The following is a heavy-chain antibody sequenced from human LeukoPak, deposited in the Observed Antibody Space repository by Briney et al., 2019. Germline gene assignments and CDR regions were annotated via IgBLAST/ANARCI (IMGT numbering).Heavy chain of an antibody. D-gene: IGHD1-20*01. CDR1: GYSISSGDY. Sequence: PSETLSLTCTVSGYSISSGDYWGWIRQPPGKGLEWIGSIYHSGRTYYNPSLKSRVTISVDTSKNQVSLILTSVTAADTAVYYCARDTSPGITGTYWGQGTLVTVSS. V-gene: IGHV4-38-2*02. J-gene: IGHJ4*02. CDR3: ARDTSPGITGTY. CDR2: IYHSGRT.